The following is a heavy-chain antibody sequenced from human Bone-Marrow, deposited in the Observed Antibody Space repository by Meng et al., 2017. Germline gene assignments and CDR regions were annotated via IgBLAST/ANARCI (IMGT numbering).Heavy chain of an antibody. Sequence: QVQLHQWGAGLLKPSETLSLTCAVYGGSFSGYYWSWIRQPPGKGLEWIGEINHSGSTNYNPSLKSRVTISVDTSKNQFSLKLSSVTAADTAVYYCARGRSSGWYRPEYFQHWGQGTLVTVSS. J-gene: IGHJ1*01. CDR1: GGSFSGYY. CDR2: INHSGST. CDR3: ARGRSSGWYRPEYFQH. D-gene: IGHD6-19*01. V-gene: IGHV4-34*01.